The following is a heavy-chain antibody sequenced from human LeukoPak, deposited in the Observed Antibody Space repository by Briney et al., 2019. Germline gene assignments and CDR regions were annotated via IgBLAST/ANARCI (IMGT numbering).Heavy chain of an antibody. CDR3: AREGSFLYNWLDP. V-gene: IGHV4-39*07. CDR2: IYYSVST. J-gene: IGHJ5*02. Sequence: PSETLSLTCTVSGGSISSSSYYWGWIRQPPGKGLEWIGRIYYSVSTYYNPSLKSRVTISVDTSKNQFSLKLSSVTAADTAVYYCAREGSFLYNWLDPWGQGPLVTVSS. D-gene: IGHD2/OR15-2a*01. CDR1: GGSISSSSYY.